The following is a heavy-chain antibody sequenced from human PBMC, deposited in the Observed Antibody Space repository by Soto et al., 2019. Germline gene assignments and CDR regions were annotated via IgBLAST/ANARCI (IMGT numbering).Heavy chain of an antibody. CDR2: DYASSGVA. V-gene: IGHV1-46*01. CDR1: GHTLTNYY. J-gene: IGHJ4*02. Sequence: GASVKVSCTASGHTLTNYYVHWVRRAPGQGLEWMGVDYASSGVAVYAQKFQGRVTMTRDTSTSTVYMELSSLRSEDTAVYYCVPLASATPPSYFAFSGQRSLVTVSS. CDR3: VPLASATPPSYFAF.